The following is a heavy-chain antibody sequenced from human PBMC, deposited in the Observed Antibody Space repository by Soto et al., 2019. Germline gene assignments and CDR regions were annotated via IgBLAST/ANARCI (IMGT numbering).Heavy chain of an antibody. CDR2: MSYDGSHQ. D-gene: IGHD6-6*01. J-gene: IGHJ4*02. V-gene: IGHV3-30*18. Sequence: QVQLVESGGGVVQPGRSLRLSCAASGFTLSGNDIHWVRQAPGKGPEWVAVMSYDGSHQYYADSVKGRFTISRDTSKSTLYLQMNSLRTEDTAVYYCAKGGWYTSSSPSDCWGQGTLVTVSS. CDR1: GFTLSGND. CDR3: AKGGWYTSSSPSDC.